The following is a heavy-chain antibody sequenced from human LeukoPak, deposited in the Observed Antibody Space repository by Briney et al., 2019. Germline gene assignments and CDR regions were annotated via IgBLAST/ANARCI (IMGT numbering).Heavy chain of an antibody. CDR2: IPYDGSTK. D-gene: IGHD3-10*01. CDR3: AKAFYYYGSGSYTTPFDP. J-gene: IGHJ5*02. Sequence: GGSLRLSCAASGFTFSSYAIHWVRQAPGKGLEWVALIPYDGSTKYYGDSVKGRFTISRDNSKNTLYLQMSSLRPEDTAVYYCAKAFYYYGSGSYTTPFDPWGQGTLVTVSS. V-gene: IGHV3-30-3*01. CDR1: GFTFSSYA.